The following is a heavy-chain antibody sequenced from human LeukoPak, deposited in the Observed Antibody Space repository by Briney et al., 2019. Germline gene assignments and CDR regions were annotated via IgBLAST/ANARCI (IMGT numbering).Heavy chain of an antibody. Sequence: GGSLRLSCAASGFTFSSYAMSWVRQAPGKGLEWVSAISGSGGSTYYADSVKGRFTISRDNSKNTLYLQMNSLRAEDTAVYYYAKTRMSLLLWFGELFYSWGQGTLVTVSS. CDR3: AKTRMSLLLWFGELFYS. J-gene: IGHJ4*02. CDR2: ISGSGGST. CDR1: GFTFSSYA. D-gene: IGHD3-10*01. V-gene: IGHV3-23*01.